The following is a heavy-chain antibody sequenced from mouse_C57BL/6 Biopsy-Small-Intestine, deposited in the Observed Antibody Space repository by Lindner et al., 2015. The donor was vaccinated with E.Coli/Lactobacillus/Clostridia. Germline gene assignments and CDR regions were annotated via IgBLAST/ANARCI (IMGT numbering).Heavy chain of an antibody. Sequence: VQLQESGGGLVKPGGSLKLSCAASGFTFSDYGMHWVRQAPEKGLAWVAYISRGSNTIYYADTVRGRFTISRDNAKNTQFLQMTGLRSEDTAMYYCTRRALGGYYFDYWGQGTTLTVSS. CDR1: GFTFSDYG. CDR2: ISRGSNTI. J-gene: IGHJ2*01. D-gene: IGHD1-1*02. V-gene: IGHV5-17*01. CDR3: TRRALGGYYFDY.